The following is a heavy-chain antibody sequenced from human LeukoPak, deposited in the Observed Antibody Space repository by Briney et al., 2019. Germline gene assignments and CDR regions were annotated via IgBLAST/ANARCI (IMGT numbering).Heavy chain of an antibody. CDR1: GYTFTSYG. Sequence: ASVKVSCKASGYTFTSYGISWVRQAPGQGLEWMGWIRAYNGNTNYAQKLQGRVTMTTDTSTSTAYMELRSLRSDDTAVYYCARDGRVHDSSHGYYYYGMDVWGQGTTVTVSS. D-gene: IGHD2-21*02. CDR3: ARDGRVHDSSHGYYYYGMDV. CDR2: IRAYNGNT. V-gene: IGHV1-18*01. J-gene: IGHJ6*02.